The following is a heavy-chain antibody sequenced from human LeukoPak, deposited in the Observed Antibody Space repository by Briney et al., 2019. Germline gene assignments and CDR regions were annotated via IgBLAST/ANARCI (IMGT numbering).Heavy chain of an antibody. Sequence: GGSLRLSCAASGFTFSSYAMSWVRQAPGKGLEWVANIKQDGSEQYYVDSVKGRFTISRDNAKNSLYLQMNSLRAEDTAVYYCASSIVGATYDYWGQGTLVTVSS. CDR1: GFTFSSYA. V-gene: IGHV3-7*03. CDR2: IKQDGSEQ. D-gene: IGHD1-26*01. J-gene: IGHJ4*02. CDR3: ASSIVGATYDY.